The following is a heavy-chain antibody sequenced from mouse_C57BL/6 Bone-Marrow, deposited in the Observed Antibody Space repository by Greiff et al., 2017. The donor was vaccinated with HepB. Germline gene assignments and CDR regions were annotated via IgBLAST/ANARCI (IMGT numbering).Heavy chain of an antibody. CDR1: GYAFTNYL. J-gene: IGHJ3*01. CDR3: ARNRPIYYYGSSPFAY. V-gene: IGHV1-54*01. D-gene: IGHD1-1*01. CDR2: INPGSGGT. Sequence: QVQLQQSGAELVRPGTSVKVSCKASGYAFTNYLIEWVKQRPGQGLEWIGVINPGSGGTNYNEKFKGKATLTADKSSSTAYMQLSSLTSEDSAVYFCARNRPIYYYGSSPFAYWGQGTLVTVSA.